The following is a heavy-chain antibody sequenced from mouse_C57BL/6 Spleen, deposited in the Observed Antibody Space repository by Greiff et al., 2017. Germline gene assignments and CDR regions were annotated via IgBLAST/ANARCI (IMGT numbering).Heavy chain of an antibody. CDR2: IYPGDGDT. V-gene: IGHV1-82*01. Sequence: QVQLQQSGPELVKPGASVKISCKASGYAFSSSWMNWVKQRPGKGLEWIGRIYPGDGDTNYNGKFKGKATLTADKSSSTAYLQLSCLTSEDSAVYFGARVDTTVVATEAMYYWGQGTSVTVSS. CDR1: GYAFSSSW. D-gene: IGHD1-1*01. J-gene: IGHJ4*01. CDR3: ARVDTTVVATEAMYY.